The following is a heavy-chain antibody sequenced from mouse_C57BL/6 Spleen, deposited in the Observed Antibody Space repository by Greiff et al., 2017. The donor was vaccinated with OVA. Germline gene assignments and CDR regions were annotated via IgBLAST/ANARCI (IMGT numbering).Heavy chain of an antibody. Sequence: EVQLQQSVAELVRPGASVKLSCTASGFTFTNTYMHWVKQTTEQGLEWIGRIDPANGNTNYAPKFQGKATITADTSSNTVYLQLSRLTSEDTAIYDSAREGGSLPSMDDWGQGTTVTVSS. J-gene: IGHJ4*01. D-gene: IGHD5-5*01. CDR2: IDPANGNT. CDR1: GFTFTNTY. V-gene: IGHV14-3*01. CDR3: AREGGSLPSMDD.